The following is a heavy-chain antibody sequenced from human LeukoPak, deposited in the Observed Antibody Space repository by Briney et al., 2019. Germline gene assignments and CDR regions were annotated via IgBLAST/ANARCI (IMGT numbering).Heavy chain of an antibody. CDR1: GFSFSTYS. D-gene: IGHD1-26*01. V-gene: IGHV3-23*01. Sequence: QSGGSLRLSCAASGFSFSTYSFSWVRQAPGKGLEWVSGISASGGDTFYADSVKGRFTISRDNSKNTLSLQMNSLRAEDTAVYYCVRDLGGRSGHWGQGTLVTVSS. CDR2: ISASGGDT. J-gene: IGHJ4*02. CDR3: VRDLGGRSGH.